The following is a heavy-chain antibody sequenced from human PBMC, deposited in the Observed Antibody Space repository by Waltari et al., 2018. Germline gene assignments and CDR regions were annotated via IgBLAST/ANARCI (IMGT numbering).Heavy chain of an antibody. CDR2: IYYSGST. CDR1: GGSISSSSYY. CDR3: ARGPGSRLFYYFDY. V-gene: IGHV4-39*07. D-gene: IGHD3-10*01. J-gene: IGHJ4*02. Sequence: QLQLQESGPGLVKPSETLSLTCTVSGGSISSSSYYWGWIRQPPGKGLEWIGSIYYSGSTYYNPSLKSRVTISVDTSKNQFSLKLSSVTAADTAVYYCARGPGSRLFYYFDYWGQGTLVTVSS.